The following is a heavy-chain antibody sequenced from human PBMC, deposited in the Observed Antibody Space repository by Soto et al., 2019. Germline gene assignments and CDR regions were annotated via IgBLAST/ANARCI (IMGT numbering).Heavy chain of an antibody. Sequence: QITLKESGPTLVKPTQTLTLTCSFSGFSLSSNGVGVGWIRQPPGKALEFLALVYWDDDKRYSPSLKSRLTTTXXTSKNQVVLTMTNMDPVDTATYYGVHNFRGSGSYTGDRFDSWGQGILVIVSS. V-gene: IGHV2-5*02. CDR2: VYWDDDK. CDR1: GFSLSSNGVG. D-gene: IGHD3-10*01. J-gene: IGHJ5*01. CDR3: VHNFRGSGSYTGDRFDS.